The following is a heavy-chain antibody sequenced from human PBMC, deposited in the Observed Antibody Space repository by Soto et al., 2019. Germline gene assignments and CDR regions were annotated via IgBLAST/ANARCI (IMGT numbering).Heavy chain of an antibody. V-gene: IGHV3-23*01. CDR1: GFTFSSYA. CDR2: ISGSGGST. Sequence: GGSLRLSCAASGFTFSSYAMSWVRQAPGKGLEWVSAISGSGGSTYYADSVKGRFTISRDNSKNTLYLQMNSLRAEDTAVYYCARVRISSWYYHGMDVWGQGTTVTVSS. CDR3: ARVRISSWYYHGMDV. D-gene: IGHD6-13*01. J-gene: IGHJ6*02.